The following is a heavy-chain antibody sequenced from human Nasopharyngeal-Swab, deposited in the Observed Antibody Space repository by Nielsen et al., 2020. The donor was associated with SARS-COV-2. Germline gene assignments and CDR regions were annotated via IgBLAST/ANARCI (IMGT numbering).Heavy chain of an antibody. CDR2: ISPDGRST. J-gene: IGHJ4*02. V-gene: IGHV3-74*01. CDR3: ARDNALGGGWFYFNS. Sequence: ESLKISCAASGFTFSSYWMHWVRQGPGKGLVWVSHISPDGRSTTYADSVTGRFTVSRDNAKNTLYLQMSSLRVEDTGVYYCARDNALGGGWFYFNSWGQGALVTVSS. D-gene: IGHD6-19*01. CDR1: GFTFSSYW.